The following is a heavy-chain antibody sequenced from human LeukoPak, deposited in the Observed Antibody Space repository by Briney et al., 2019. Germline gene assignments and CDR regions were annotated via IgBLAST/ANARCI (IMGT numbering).Heavy chain of an antibody. V-gene: IGHV3-30*02. CDR3: ARVRGLQLWFEDY. Sequence: GGSLRLSCAASGFTFSSYGMHWVRQAPGKGLEWVAFIRYDGSNKYYADSVKGRFTISRDNSKNTLYLQMNSLRAEDTAVYYCARVRGLQLWFEDYWGQGTLVTVSS. J-gene: IGHJ4*02. CDR2: IRYDGSNK. CDR1: GFTFSSYG. D-gene: IGHD5-18*01.